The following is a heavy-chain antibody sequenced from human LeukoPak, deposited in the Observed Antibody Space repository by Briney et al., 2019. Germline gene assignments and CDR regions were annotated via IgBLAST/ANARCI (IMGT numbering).Heavy chain of an antibody. V-gene: IGHV4-59*01. CDR1: GGSISSYY. Sequence: SETLSLTCTVSGGSISSYYWSWIRQPPGKGLEWIGYIYYSGSTNYNPSLKSRVTISVDTSENQFSLKLSSVTAADTAVYYCAREVGATPYDAFDIWGQGTMVTVSS. CDR2: IYYSGST. J-gene: IGHJ3*02. D-gene: IGHD1-26*01. CDR3: AREVGATPYDAFDI.